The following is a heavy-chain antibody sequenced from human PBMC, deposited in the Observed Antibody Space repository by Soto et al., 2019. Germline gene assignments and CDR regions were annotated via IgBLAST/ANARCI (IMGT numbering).Heavy chain of an antibody. D-gene: IGHD3-3*01. V-gene: IGHV2-5*01. CDR3: ARDKRSKGFWSGYHDS. CDR1: GFSLSSSGVG. J-gene: IGHJ5*01. Sequence: SGPTLVNPTHTLTLTCTFSGFSLSSSGVGVAWIRQPPGKALEWLAVIDWNDDTRYNPSLKSRLSITKDTSKNEVVLTMTKMDPVDTGTYYCARDKRSKGFWSGYHDSGGPGTLVTVSS. CDR2: IDWNDDT.